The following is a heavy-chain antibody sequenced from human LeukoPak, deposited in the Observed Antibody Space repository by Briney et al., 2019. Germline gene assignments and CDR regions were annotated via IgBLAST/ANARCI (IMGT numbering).Heavy chain of an antibody. CDR1: GFTVSSNY. CDR2: IYSGGST. CDR3: ARDGVGYCSGGSCSRGLGAFDI. J-gene: IGHJ3*02. V-gene: IGHV3-66*01. Sequence: GGSLRLSCAASGFTVSSNYMSWVRQAPGKGLEWVSVIYSGGSTYYADSVKGRFTISRDNSKDTLYLQMNSLRAEDTAVYYCARDGVGYCSGGSCSRGLGAFDIWGQGTMVT. D-gene: IGHD2-15*01.